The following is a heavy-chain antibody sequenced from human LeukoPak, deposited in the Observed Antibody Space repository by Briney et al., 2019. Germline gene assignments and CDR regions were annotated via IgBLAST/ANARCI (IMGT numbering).Heavy chain of an antibody. V-gene: IGHV3-21*01. CDR1: GFTFSTYT. D-gene: IGHD1-26*01. J-gene: IGHJ6*03. CDR3: AKDGGSGSYPRYYYYYMDV. CDR2: ISSSSTYI. Sequence: GGSLRLSCAASGFTFSTYTMNWVRQAPGKGLEWVSSISSSSTYIYYADSVKGRFTISRDNAKNSLYLQMNSLRAEDTAVYYCAKDGGSGSYPRYYYYYMDVWGKGTTVTVSS.